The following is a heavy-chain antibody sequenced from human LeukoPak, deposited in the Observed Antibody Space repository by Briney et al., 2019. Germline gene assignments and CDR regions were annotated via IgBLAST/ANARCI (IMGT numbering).Heavy chain of an antibody. CDR3: ARGYCSSNSCPDFDY. Sequence: SETLSLTCAVYGGSFSGYYWSWIHQPPGKGLEWLGEINHSGSTNYNPSLKSRVTISIDTSKNQLSLKLSSVTAADTAVYYCARGYCSSNSCPDFDYWGQGTLVTVSS. D-gene: IGHD2-2*01. V-gene: IGHV4-34*01. CDR2: INHSGST. J-gene: IGHJ4*02. CDR1: GGSFSGYY.